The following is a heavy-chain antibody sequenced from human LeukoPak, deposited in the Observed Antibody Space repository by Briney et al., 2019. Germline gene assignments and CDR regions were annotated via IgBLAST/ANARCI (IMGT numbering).Heavy chain of an antibody. Sequence: GGSLRLSCAASGFTFSSYEMNWVRQAPGKGLEWVSYISSSGSTIYYADSVKGRFTISRDNAKNSLYLQMNSLRAEDTAVYYCARAFLRSGSSPDYWGQGTLVTVSS. J-gene: IGHJ4*02. V-gene: IGHV3-48*03. CDR1: GFTFSSYE. D-gene: IGHD3-10*02. CDR3: ARAFLRSGSSPDY. CDR2: ISSSGSTI.